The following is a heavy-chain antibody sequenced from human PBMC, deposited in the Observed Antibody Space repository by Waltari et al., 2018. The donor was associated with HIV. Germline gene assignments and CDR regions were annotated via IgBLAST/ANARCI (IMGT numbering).Heavy chain of an antibody. CDR1: GFPISSYS. Sequence: EFQLVDSGGGLVQPGGSLRISCAASGFPISSYSMSWVLQAPGKGLEWVASINEDGSKKDYVDSVKGRFTISRDNARNSLYLQMNNLRRGDTAVYYCGRGGLRDYWGQGTLVTVSS. V-gene: IGHV3-7*01. CDR2: INEDGSKK. D-gene: IGHD3-16*01. J-gene: IGHJ4*02. CDR3: GRGGLRDY.